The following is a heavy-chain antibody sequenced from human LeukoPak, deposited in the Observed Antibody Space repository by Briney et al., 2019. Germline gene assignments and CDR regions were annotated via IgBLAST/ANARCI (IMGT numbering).Heavy chain of an antibody. CDR3: ARENFWAGRGQDY. V-gene: IGHV4-39*07. CDR1: GGSISSSSYY. J-gene: IGHJ4*02. D-gene: IGHD3-3*01. Sequence: TTSETLSLTCTVSGGSISSSSYYWGWIRQPPGKGLEWIGSIYYSGSTYYNPSLKSRVTISVDTSKNQFSLKLSSVTAADTAVYYCARENFWAGRGQDYWGQGTLVTVYS. CDR2: IYYSGST.